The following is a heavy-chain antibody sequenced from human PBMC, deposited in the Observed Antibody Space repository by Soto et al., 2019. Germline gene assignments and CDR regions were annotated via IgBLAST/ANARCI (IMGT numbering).Heavy chain of an antibody. V-gene: IGHV4-39*01. CDR2: IYYSGST. CDR3: AGWGIAALKGWFDP. CDR1: GGSISSSSYY. Sequence: QLQLQESGPGLVKPSETLSLTCTVSGGSISSSSYYWGWIRQPPGKGLEWIGSIYYSGSTYYNPSLKGRVTISVDTSKNQFSLKLSSVTAADTAVYYCAGWGIAALKGWFDPWGQGTLVTVSS. J-gene: IGHJ5*02. D-gene: IGHD6-13*01.